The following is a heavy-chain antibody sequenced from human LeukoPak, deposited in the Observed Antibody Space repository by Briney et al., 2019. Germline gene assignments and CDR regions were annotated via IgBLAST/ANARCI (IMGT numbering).Heavy chain of an antibody. CDR1: GFTFSSYG. CDR3: AKDVSALSLYYGMDV. Sequence: PGGSLRLSCAASGFTFSSYGMHWVRQAPGKGLEWVAVISYDGSNKYYADSVKGRFTISRDNSKNTLYLQMNSLRAEDTAVYYCAKDVSALSLYYGMDVWGQGTTVTVSS. V-gene: IGHV3-30*18. J-gene: IGHJ6*02. D-gene: IGHD2/OR15-2a*01. CDR2: ISYDGSNK.